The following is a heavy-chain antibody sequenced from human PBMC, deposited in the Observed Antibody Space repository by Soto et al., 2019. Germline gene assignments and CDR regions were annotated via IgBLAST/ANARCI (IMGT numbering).Heavy chain of an antibody. Sequence: QVQLQESGPGLVRPSQTLSLTCTVSGGSIISSDYHWSWTRQSPAKGLEWIGYIHNSGTSFYNPSLRGRVTVTLDTSRSQFSLTLASVTAADTDVYYCVREERIAAPQLDYWGQGIPVTVSS. CDR3: VREERIAAPQLDY. J-gene: IGHJ4*02. V-gene: IGHV4-30-4*01. CDR1: GGSIISSDYH. D-gene: IGHD6-6*01. CDR2: IHNSGTS.